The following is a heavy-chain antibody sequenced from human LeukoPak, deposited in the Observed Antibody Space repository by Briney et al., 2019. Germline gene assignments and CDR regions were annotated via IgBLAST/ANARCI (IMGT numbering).Heavy chain of an antibody. CDR3: ARDGVPLLWFGDREGYFDY. CDR2: ISYDGSNK. D-gene: IGHD3-10*01. CDR1: GFTFSSYA. Sequence: GRSLRLSCAASGFTFSSYAMHWVRQAPGKGLEWVAVISYDGSNKYYADSVKGRFTISRDNSKNTLYLQMNSLRAEDTAVYYCARDGVPLLWFGDREGYFDYWGQGTLVTVSS. J-gene: IGHJ4*02. V-gene: IGHV3-30-3*01.